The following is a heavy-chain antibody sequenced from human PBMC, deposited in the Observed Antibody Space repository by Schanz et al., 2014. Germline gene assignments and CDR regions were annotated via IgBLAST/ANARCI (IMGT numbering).Heavy chain of an antibody. CDR3: AKGRFGELSAFDI. V-gene: IGHV3-23*03. J-gene: IGHJ3*02. CDR1: EFTFSTDA. Sequence: DVHLLESGGGLVQPGGSLRLSCAASEFTFSTDAMSWVRQAPGKGLEWVGVISYDGSKKSYADSVKGRFTISRDNSKNTLYLQMNSLRAEDTAVYYCAKGRFGELSAFDIWGQGTMVTVSS. CDR2: ISYDGSKK. D-gene: IGHD3-10*01.